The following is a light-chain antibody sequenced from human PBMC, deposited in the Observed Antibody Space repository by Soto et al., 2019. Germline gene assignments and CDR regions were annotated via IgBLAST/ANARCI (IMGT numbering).Light chain of an antibody. CDR1: QTISTW. V-gene: IGKV1-5*01. J-gene: IGKJ1*01. CDR2: DAS. Sequence: DIQMTQTPSTLSASVGDRVIITCRASQTISTWVAWYQHKTGKAPTLLIYDASSLEGGVPSRFSGTGSGTEFTLTISSLQPEDFTTYYCQQYNFFSQTFGQGGMV. CDR3: QQYNFFSQT.